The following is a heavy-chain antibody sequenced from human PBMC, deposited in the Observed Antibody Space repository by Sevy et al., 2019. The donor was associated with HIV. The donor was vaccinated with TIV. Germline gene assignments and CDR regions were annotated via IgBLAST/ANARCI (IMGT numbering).Heavy chain of an antibody. CDR3: ARGDSSGCPDY. J-gene: IGHJ4*02. Sequence: GGSLRLSCAASGFTFSDHYMSWIRQAPGKGLEWVSYISSSGSFTNNADAEKGRCTISRDNAKNSLALQMNSLRAEDTAVYYCARGDSSGCPDYWGQGTLVTVSS. CDR2: ISSSGSFT. CDR1: GFTFSDHY. D-gene: IGHD3-22*01. V-gene: IGHV3-11*06.